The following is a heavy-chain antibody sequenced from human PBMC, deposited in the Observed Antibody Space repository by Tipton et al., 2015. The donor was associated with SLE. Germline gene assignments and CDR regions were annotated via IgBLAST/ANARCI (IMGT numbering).Heavy chain of an antibody. V-gene: IGHV3-33*06. Sequence: SLRLSCAASGFTFSSYGMHWVRQAPGKGLEWVAVLWFDGSNKYYADSVKGRFTISRDNSKNTLYLQMNSLRAEDTAVYYCAKEVPPGYGMDVWGQGTTVIVSS. CDR1: GFTFSSYG. CDR3: AKEVPPGYGMDV. CDR2: LWFDGSNK. J-gene: IGHJ6*02. D-gene: IGHD1-1*01.